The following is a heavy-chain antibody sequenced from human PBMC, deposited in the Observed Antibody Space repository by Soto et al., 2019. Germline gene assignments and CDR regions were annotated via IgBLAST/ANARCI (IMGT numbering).Heavy chain of an antibody. V-gene: IGHV1-3*05. J-gene: IGHJ4*02. Sequence: QVQVVQSGAEEKKPGASVKVSCKASGYTFTSYAMHWVRQAPGQRLEWMGWINAGNGNTKYSQKFQGRVTITRDTSASTAYMELSSLRSEDTAVYYCARSFVVVTALDDWGQGTLVTVSS. CDR1: GYTFTSYA. CDR2: INAGNGNT. CDR3: ARSFVVVTALDD. D-gene: IGHD2-21*02.